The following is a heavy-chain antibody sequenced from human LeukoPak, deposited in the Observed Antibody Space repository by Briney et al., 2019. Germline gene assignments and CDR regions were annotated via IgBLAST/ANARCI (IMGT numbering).Heavy chain of an antibody. CDR2: AYYRSKWYI. D-gene: IGHD3-10*01. J-gene: IGHJ4*02. CDR3: ARGAVRGGTNFDY. Sequence: SQTLSLTCAISGDSVSGSPAVWNWIRQSPSRGLEWLGGAYYRSKWYIEYAESVKGRITITPDTSKHQFSLHLNSVTPEDTAVYYCARGAVRGGTNFDYWGQGTLVTVSS. V-gene: IGHV6-1*01. CDR1: GDSVSGSPAV.